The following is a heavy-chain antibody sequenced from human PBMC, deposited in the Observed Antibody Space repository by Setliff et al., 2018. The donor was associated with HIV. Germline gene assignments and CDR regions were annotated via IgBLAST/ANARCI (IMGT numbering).Heavy chain of an antibody. Sequence: ASETLSLTCAVYGGSFSGYYWSWIRQPPGKGLEWIGEINHSGSINYNPSLKSRVTISVDTSKNQFSLKLISVTAADTAVYYCARCRGPPQFDGYWYFDLWGRGTLVTVSS. CDR2: INHSGSI. CDR1: GGSFSGYY. CDR3: ARCRGPPQFDGYWYFDL. J-gene: IGHJ2*01. V-gene: IGHV4-34*01. D-gene: IGHD3-10*01.